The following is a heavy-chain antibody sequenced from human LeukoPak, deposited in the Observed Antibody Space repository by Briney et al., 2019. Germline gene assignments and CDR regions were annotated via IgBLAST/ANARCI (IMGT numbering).Heavy chain of an antibody. V-gene: IGHV4-59*01. D-gene: IGHD2-2*02. Sequence: SETLSLTCTVSGGSIGSYYWSWIRQPPGKGLEWIGYIYYSGSTNYNPSLKSRVTISVDTSKNQFSLKLSSVTAADTAVYYCARGGRCSSTSCYRRGGYYYYMDVWGKGTTVTVSS. CDR1: GGSIGSYY. J-gene: IGHJ6*03. CDR2: IYYSGST. CDR3: ARGGRCSSTSCYRRGGYYYYMDV.